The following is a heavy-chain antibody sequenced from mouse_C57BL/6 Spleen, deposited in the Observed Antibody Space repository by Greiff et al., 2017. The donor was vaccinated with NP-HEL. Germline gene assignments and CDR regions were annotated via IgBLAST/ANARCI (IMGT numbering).Heavy chain of an antibody. CDR2: ISSGGSYT. CDR3: ARHDYYGSSWYFDV. Sequence: VQLKESGGDLVKPGGSLKLSCAASGFTFSSYGMSWVRQTPDKRLEWVATISSGGSYTYYPDSVKGRFTISRDNAKNTLYLQMSILKSEDTAMYYCARHDYYGSSWYFDVWGTGTTVTVSS. J-gene: IGHJ1*03. D-gene: IGHD1-1*01. V-gene: IGHV5-6*01. CDR1: GFTFSSYG.